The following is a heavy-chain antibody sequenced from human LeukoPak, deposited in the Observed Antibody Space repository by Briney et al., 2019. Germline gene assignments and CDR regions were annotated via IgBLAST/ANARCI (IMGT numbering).Heavy chain of an antibody. V-gene: IGHV3-23*01. D-gene: IGHD3-16*01. Sequence: GGSLRLSCAASGFTFNNYAMSWVRQPPGKGLEWVSAISGSGGSTYYADSVKGRFTISRDNSKNTLYLQMNSLRAEDTAVYYCAKDYDYVWGSYEDYFDYWGQGTLVTVSS. J-gene: IGHJ4*02. CDR1: GFTFNNYA. CDR3: AKDYDYVWGSYEDYFDY. CDR2: ISGSGGST.